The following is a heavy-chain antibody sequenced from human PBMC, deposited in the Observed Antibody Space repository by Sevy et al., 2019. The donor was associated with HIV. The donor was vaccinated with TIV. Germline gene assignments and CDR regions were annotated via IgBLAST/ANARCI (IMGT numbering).Heavy chain of an antibody. Sequence: GGSLRLSCTASGFAFTNYYAMHWVRQAPGKGLEWVALISYDGSDKFYADSVKGRFTITRDNFKNTLYLQMNGLTTEDTAVYYCARPRANYVDHYFFYAMDVWGLGTTVTVSS. CDR2: ISYDGSDK. J-gene: IGHJ6*02. CDR3: ARPRANYVDHYFFYAMDV. V-gene: IGHV3-30-3*01. CDR1: GFAFTNYYA. D-gene: IGHD4-17*01.